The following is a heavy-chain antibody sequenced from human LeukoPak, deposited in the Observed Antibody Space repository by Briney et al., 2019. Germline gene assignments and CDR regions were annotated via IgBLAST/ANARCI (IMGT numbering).Heavy chain of an antibody. Sequence: SVKVSCKASVCTFSSYAISWVRQAPGQGLEWMGGIIPIFGTANYAQKFQGRVTITADKSTSTAYMELSSLRSEDTAVYYWARCPRDDYGDYEKGFDYWGEGTLVTVSS. V-gene: IGHV1-69*06. J-gene: IGHJ4*02. CDR2: IIPIFGTA. CDR3: ARCPRDDYGDYEKGFDY. CDR1: VCTFSSYA. D-gene: IGHD4-17*01.